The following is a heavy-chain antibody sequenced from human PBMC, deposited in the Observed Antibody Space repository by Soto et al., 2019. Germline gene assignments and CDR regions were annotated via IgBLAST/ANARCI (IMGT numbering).Heavy chain of an antibody. CDR2: ISSSSSTI. V-gene: IGHV3-48*01. Sequence: GGSLRLSCAASGFTFSSYSMNWVRQAPGKGLEWVSYISSSSSTIYYADSVKGRLTISRDNAKNSLYLQMNSLRAEDTAVYYCAKDRDSWSYVPTRGMDVWGQGTTVTVSS. D-gene: IGHD3-16*01. CDR3: AKDRDSWSYVPTRGMDV. J-gene: IGHJ6*02. CDR1: GFTFSSYS.